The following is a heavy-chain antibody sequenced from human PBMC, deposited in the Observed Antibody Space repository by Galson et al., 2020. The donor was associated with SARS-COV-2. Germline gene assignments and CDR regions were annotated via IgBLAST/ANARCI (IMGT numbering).Heavy chain of an antibody. J-gene: IGHJ4*02. CDR1: GFSFSDYT. Sequence: GGSLRLSCAASGFSFSDYTMHWVRQAPGKGLEWVLSISGISTYRYYADSLKGRFTVSRDNAKNSLYLQMNSLRAEDTAVYYCASRGVVIPDISFDNWGQGT. D-gene: IGHD2-21*01. CDR2: ISGISTYR. CDR3: ASRGVVIPDISFDN. V-gene: IGHV3-21*01.